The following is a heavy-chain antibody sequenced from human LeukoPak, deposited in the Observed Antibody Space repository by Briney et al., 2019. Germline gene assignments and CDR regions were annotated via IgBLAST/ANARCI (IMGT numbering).Heavy chain of an antibody. CDR3: ARDLLGYCSGGSCYSAAFDI. Sequence: ASVKVSCKASGYTFTGYYMHWVRQAPGQGLEWMGWINPNSGGTNYAQKFQGRVTMTRDTSISTAYMELSRLRSDDTAVYYCARDLLGYCSGGSCYSAAFDIWGQGTMVTVSS. D-gene: IGHD2-15*01. CDR2: INPNSGGT. CDR1: GYTFTGYY. J-gene: IGHJ3*02. V-gene: IGHV1-2*02.